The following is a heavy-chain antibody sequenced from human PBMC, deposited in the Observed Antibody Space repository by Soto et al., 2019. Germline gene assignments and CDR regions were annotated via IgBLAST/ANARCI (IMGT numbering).Heavy chain of an antibody. D-gene: IGHD6-25*01. CDR2: IKTKIEGGTT. V-gene: IGHV3-15*07. CDR3: TADIPNISANYGMDV. CDR1: GFIFSNTW. Sequence: PGGSLRLSWAASGFIFSNTWINWVRQAPGKGLEWVGRIKTKIEGGTTNYAAPVKGRFTVSGDDSKNTVYLHMNSLRTEDTAVYYCTADIPNISANYGMDVWGQGTTVTVSS. J-gene: IGHJ6*02.